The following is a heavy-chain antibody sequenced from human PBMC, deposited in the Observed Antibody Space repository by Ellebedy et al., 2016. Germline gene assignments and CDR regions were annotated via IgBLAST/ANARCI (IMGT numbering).Heavy chain of an antibody. V-gene: IGHV3-23*01. CDR1: GFTFSGYD. CDR2: ISARGNT. D-gene: IGHD2-2*01. Sequence: GESLKISXAASGFTFSGYDMTWVRQVPGEGLEWVSTISARGNTHYADSVNGRFSISRDNSNNTVYLQMSSLRAEDTAVYYCVKGYCSSLGCTGSHWGQGTLITVSS. CDR3: VKGYCSSLGCTGSH. J-gene: IGHJ4*02.